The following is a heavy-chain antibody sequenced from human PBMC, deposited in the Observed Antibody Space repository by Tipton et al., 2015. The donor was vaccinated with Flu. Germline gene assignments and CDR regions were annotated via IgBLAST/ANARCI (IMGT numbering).Heavy chain of an antibody. Sequence: LRLSCSVSGDSLGSAYFWGWVRQPPGKGLEWIGNIHRSGNTYYNSSLKSRVTISLDTSKNQFSLKLSSVTAADTAVYYCASMGAYNWNDFAFDIWGQGTMVTVSS. CDR3: ASMGAYNWNDFAFDI. D-gene: IGHD1-20*01. CDR2: IHRSGNT. V-gene: IGHV4-38-2*01. J-gene: IGHJ3*02. CDR1: GDSLGSAYF.